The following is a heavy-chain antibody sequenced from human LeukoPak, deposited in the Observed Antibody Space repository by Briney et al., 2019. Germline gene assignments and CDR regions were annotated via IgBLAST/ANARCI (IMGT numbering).Heavy chain of an antibody. CDR1: GFTFSSYS. V-gene: IGHV3-33*01. J-gene: IGHJ4*02. D-gene: IGHD2-15*01. CDR2: IWSDGSKK. CDR3: ARDGSSHWELDY. Sequence: GGSLRLSCAASGFTFSSYSIYWVRQAPGKGLEWVAVIWSDGSKKYYADSVKGRFTISRDNSKNTLYLQVDSLRAEDTAVYYCARDGSSHWELDYWGQGTLVTVSS.